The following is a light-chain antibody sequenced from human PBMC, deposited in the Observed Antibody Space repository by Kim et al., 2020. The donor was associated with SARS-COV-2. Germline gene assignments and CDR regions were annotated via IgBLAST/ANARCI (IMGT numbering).Light chain of an antibody. J-gene: IGKJ1*01. CDR2: RAS. V-gene: IGKV1-5*03. CDR3: LEYSSYLRA. CDR1: QSINTW. Sequence: ASVGDRGTMPCRASQSINTWLAWYQQRPGKAPKLLIYRASILESGVPSRFSGSGSGTEFTLTISSLLPDDFADYFCLEYSSYLRAFGQGAKVDIK.